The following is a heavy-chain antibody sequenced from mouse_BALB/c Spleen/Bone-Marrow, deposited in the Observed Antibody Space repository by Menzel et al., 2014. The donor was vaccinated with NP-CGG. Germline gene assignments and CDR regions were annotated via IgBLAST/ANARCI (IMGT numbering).Heavy chain of an antibody. V-gene: IGHV1-9*01. CDR3: ARVIYWYFDV. J-gene: IGHJ1*01. CDR2: ILPGSGST. Sequence: VQLQQSGAELMKPGASVKISCMATGCTFSNYWIEWIKQRPGHGPEWIGEILPGSGSTDYNENFKGKATFTADTSSNTAYMQLSSLTSADSAVYYCARVIYWYFDVWGAGTTVTISS. CDR1: GCTFSNYW.